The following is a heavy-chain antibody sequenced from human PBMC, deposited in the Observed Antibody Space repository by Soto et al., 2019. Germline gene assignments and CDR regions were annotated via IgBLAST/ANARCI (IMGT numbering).Heavy chain of an antibody. CDR2: IYYSGST. J-gene: IGHJ6*02. V-gene: IGHV4-39*01. D-gene: IGHD6-19*01. CDR3: ARHRAYSSGWATAGYYGMDV. Sequence: PSETLSLTCTVSGGSISSSSYYWGWIRQPPWKGLEWIGSIYYSGSTYYNPSLKSRVTISVDTSKNQFSLKLSSVTAADTAVYYCARHRAYSSGWATAGYYGMDVWGQGXTVTVYS. CDR1: GGSISSSSYY.